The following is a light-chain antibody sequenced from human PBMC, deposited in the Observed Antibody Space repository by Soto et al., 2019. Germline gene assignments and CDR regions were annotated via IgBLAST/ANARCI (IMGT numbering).Light chain of an antibody. CDR2: GES. V-gene: IGKV3-15*01. Sequence: EEVMTQSPATLSGSPGERVILSCRASQSVRSKLAWYQQKSGQAPRIVIYGESTRATDIPARFSGSGSGTELTLSISRLQSEDFAVYYCQQYNSWPPTXGQGTRLEIK. CDR3: QQYNSWPPT. CDR1: QSVRSK. J-gene: IGKJ5*01.